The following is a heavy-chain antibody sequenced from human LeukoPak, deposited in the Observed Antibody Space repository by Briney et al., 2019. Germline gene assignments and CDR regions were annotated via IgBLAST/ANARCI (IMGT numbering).Heavy chain of an antibody. CDR3: ARGPDPVVRGPRRAFDL. CDR2: ISNDGSIQ. D-gene: IGHD3-10*01. Sequence: GGSLRLSCAASGFTFRYYAMHWVRQAPGKGLEWVAVISNDGSIQYYTDSVRGRFIISRDDSKNRMYLQMNSLRVDDTALYYCARGPDPVVRGPRRAFDLWGQGTRVTVSS. CDR1: GFTFRYYA. J-gene: IGHJ3*01. V-gene: IGHV3-30-3*01.